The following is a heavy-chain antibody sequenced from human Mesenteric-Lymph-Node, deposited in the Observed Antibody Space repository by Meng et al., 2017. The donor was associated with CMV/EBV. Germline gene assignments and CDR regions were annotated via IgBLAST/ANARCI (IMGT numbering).Heavy chain of an antibody. Sequence: SETLSLTCAVYGGSFSGYYWSWIRQPPGEGLEWIGEINHSGSTNYNPSLKSRVTISVDTSKNQFSLKLSSVTAADTAVYYCARGRRPYDFWSGYSWAFDIWGQGTMVTVSS. CDR3: ARGRRPYDFWSGYSWAFDI. J-gene: IGHJ3*02. CDR1: GGSFSGYY. CDR2: INHSGST. V-gene: IGHV4-34*01. D-gene: IGHD3-3*01.